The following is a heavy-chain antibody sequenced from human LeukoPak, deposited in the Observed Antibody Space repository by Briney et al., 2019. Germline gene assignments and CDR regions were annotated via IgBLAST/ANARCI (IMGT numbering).Heavy chain of an antibody. CDR1: GGSISSYY. CDR3: ARGPIVVVPAVISSPKHSNYDYYYGMDV. D-gene: IGHD2-2*01. CDR2: IYTSGST. Sequence: SETLSLTCTVSGGSISSYYWSWIRQPAGKGLEWIGRIYTSGSTNYNPSLKSRVTMSVDTSKNQFSLKLSSVTAADTAVYYCARGPIVVVPAVISSPKHSNYDYYYGMDVWGQGTTVTVSS. V-gene: IGHV4-4*07. J-gene: IGHJ6*02.